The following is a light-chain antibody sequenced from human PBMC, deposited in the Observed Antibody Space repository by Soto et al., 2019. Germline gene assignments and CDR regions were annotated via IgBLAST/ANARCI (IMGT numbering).Light chain of an antibody. V-gene: IGKV1-39*01. Sequence: DIQMTQSPSSLSASVGDRVTITCRASQSISSYLNWYQQKPGKAPKLLIYAASSLQSGVPSRFSGSGSGTDFTLTISSLQPEDFATYYCQQRHSTPLTFGQGTRLEIK. CDR2: AAS. J-gene: IGKJ5*01. CDR1: QSISSY. CDR3: QQRHSTPLT.